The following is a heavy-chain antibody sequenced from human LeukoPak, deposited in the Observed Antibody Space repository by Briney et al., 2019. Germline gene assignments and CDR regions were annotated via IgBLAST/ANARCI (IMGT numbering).Heavy chain of an antibody. J-gene: IGHJ4*02. Sequence: SETLSLTCAVYGESMIGHYWTWIRQPPGKRLEWIGEIHHSGDTNSNPSLKNRVTMSIDMSKNQFSLKVKSVTAADTAVYYCVRATANGSGRAYDHWAQGNLVTVSS. CDR1: GESMIGHY. CDR3: VRATANGSGRAYDH. D-gene: IGHD3-10*01. V-gene: IGHV4-34*01. CDR2: IHHSGDT.